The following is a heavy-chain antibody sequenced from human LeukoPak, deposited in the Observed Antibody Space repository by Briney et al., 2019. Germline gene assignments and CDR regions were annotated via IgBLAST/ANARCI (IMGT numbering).Heavy chain of an antibody. D-gene: IGHD5-18*01. CDR1: GYSISSGYY. Sequence: PSETLSLTCTVSGYSISSGYYWGWIRQPPGKGLEWIGSIYHSGSTYYNPSLKSRVTISVDTSKNQFSLKLSSVTAADTAIYVFARRTYSHGYGYWGQGTLVTVSS. V-gene: IGHV4-38-2*02. J-gene: IGHJ4*02. CDR3: ARRTYSHGYGY. CDR2: IYHSGST.